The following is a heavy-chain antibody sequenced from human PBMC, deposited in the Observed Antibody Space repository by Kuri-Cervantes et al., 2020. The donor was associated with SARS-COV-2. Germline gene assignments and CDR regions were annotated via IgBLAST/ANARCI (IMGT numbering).Heavy chain of an antibody. CDR3: ARGRFLEWFDAFDI. V-gene: IGHV4-61*02. CDR2: IYTSGST. J-gene: IGHJ3*02. CDR1: GGSISSGSYY. Sequence: LRLSCTVSGGSISSGSYYWSWIRQPAGKGLEWIGRIYTSGSTNYNPSLKSRVTISVDTSKNQFSLKLSSVTAADTAVYYCARGRFLEWFDAFDIWGQGTMATVSS. D-gene: IGHD3-3*01.